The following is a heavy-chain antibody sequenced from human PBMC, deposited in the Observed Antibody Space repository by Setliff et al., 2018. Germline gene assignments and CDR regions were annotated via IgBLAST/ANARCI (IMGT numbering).Heavy chain of an antibody. Sequence: ASVKVSCKTSGYTFTDYYIHWVRQAPGEGLEWMGWLNPKNSDTSYAQKFLGRVTMTRDTSISAAYMELITLRSDDTALYYCARDPLPKHYDVVTGYYSAPNYYYMDVWGKGTTVTVS. CDR3: ARDPLPKHYDVVTGYYSAPNYYYMDV. V-gene: IGHV1-2*02. CDR2: LNPKNSDT. CDR1: GYTFTDYY. D-gene: IGHD3-9*01. J-gene: IGHJ6*03.